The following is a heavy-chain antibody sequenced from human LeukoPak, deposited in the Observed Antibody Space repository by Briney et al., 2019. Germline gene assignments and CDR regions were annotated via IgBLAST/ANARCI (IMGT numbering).Heavy chain of an antibody. Sequence: SETLSLTCTVSGGSISSYYWSWIRQPPGQGLEWIGYISDTGNTNYSPSFKSRVTISLDMSKNQFSLKLSSVTTADTAVYYCARSTTTFDDWGQGTLVTVSS. D-gene: IGHD4-11*01. V-gene: IGHV4-59*01. J-gene: IGHJ4*02. CDR1: GGSISSYY. CDR2: ISDTGNT. CDR3: ARSTTTFDD.